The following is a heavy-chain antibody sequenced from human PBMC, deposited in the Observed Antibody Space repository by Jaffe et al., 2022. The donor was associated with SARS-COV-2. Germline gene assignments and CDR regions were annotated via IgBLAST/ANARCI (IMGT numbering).Heavy chain of an antibody. CDR1: GFTFSSYG. J-gene: IGHJ4*02. D-gene: IGHD5-12*01. V-gene: IGHV3-30*18. Sequence: QVQLVESGGGVVQPGRSLRLSCAASGFTFSSYGMHWVRQAPGKGLEWVAVISYDGSNKYYADSVKGRFTISRDNSKNTLYLQMNSLRAEDTAVYYCAKDRIEMATLIDYWGQGTLVTVSS. CDR2: ISYDGSNK. CDR3: AKDRIEMATLIDY.